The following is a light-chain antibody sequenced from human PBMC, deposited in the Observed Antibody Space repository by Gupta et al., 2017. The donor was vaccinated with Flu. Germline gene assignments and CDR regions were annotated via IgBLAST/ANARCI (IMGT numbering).Light chain of an antibody. Sequence: DIQMTQSPSTLSASVGDRVTITCRASQSISTWLAWYQQKPGKTPQLLIYKSYSLQSGVPSRFSGSGSGTEFTLTISSLQPDDFATYYCQHYTSYSGTFGPGTKVNIK. V-gene: IGKV1-5*03. CDR2: KSY. CDR1: QSISTW. CDR3: QHYTSYSGT. J-gene: IGKJ3*01.